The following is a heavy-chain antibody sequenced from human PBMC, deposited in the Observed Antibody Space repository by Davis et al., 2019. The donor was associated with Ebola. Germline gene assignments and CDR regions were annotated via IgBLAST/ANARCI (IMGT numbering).Heavy chain of an antibody. D-gene: IGHD6-19*01. CDR2: INAGNGNT. CDR1: GYTFTSYA. Sequence: ASVKVSCKASGYTFTSYAMHWVRQAPGQRLEWMGWINAGNGNTKYSQKFQGRVTITRDTSASTAYMELSSLRSEDTAVYYCARAGGIAVAKVPLVDYWGQGTLITVSS. CDR3: ARAGGIAVAKVPLVDY. J-gene: IGHJ4*02. V-gene: IGHV1-3*01.